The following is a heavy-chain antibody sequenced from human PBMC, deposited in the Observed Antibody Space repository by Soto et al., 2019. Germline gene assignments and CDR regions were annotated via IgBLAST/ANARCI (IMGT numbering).Heavy chain of an antibody. CDR3: ARGIAALRGYFDP. V-gene: IGHV1-18*01. CDR1: GYTLTSYG. Sequence: ASVKGYCKASGYTLTSYGVSWVRQAPGQGFEWMGWISAYNGNTNYAQKLQGRVTMTTDTSTSTAYMELRSLRSDDTAVYYCARGIAALRGYFDPWGQGTLLTVSS. CDR2: ISAYNGNT. D-gene: IGHD6-6*01. J-gene: IGHJ5*02.